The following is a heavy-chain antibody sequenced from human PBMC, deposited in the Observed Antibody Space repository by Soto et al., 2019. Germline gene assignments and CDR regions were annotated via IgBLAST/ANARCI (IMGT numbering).Heavy chain of an antibody. CDR3: ARTVLTTVVTLGGYFDY. Sequence: QVQLVQSGAEVKKPGASVKVSCKASGYTFTGYYMHWVRQAPGQGLEWMGGIIPIFGTANYAQKFQGRVTITADESTSTAYMELSSLRSEDTAVYYCARTVLTTVVTLGGYFDYWGQGTLVTVSS. V-gene: IGHV1-69*01. D-gene: IGHD4-17*01. CDR2: IIPIFGTA. J-gene: IGHJ4*02. CDR1: GYTFTGYY.